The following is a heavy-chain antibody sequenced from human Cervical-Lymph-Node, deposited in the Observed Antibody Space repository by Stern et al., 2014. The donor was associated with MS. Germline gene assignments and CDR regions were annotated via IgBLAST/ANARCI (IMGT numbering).Heavy chain of an antibody. Sequence: EVQLEESGGNLVQPGGSRRLSCAVSGFTVTNNYMSWVRQAPGQGLEWVSVIYSGGDTYYADSVKGRFTISRDKSKNTLYLQMNSLTEEDTAVYYCVRGTDMDVWGQGTTVTVSS. CDR3: VRGTDMDV. CDR2: IYSGGDT. CDR1: GFTVTNNY. J-gene: IGHJ6*02. V-gene: IGHV3-66*01.